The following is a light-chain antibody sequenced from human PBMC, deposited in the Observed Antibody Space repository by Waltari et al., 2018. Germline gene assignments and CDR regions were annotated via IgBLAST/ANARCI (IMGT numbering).Light chain of an antibody. Sequence: QSALTHPRSVSGSPGESVTITCTGTSSDIGAYIFVSWYQHHPGKGPKLLIYDVSGRPSGVPERFSGSKSGNTASLTISGLQAEDEADYFCSSYAGTYTLGLFGAGTTLTV. CDR3: SSYAGTYTLGL. V-gene: IGLV2-11*01. J-gene: IGLJ2*01. CDR1: SSDIGAYIF. CDR2: DVS.